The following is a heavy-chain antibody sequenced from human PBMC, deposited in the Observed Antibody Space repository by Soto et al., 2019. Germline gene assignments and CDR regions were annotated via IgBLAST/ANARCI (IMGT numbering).Heavy chain of an antibody. CDR2: INPNSGGT. CDR3: ARGGITIFGVEYY. CDR1: GYTFTGYF. Sequence: ASVKVSCKASGYTFTGYFMHWVRQAPGQGLEWMGWINPNSGGTNYAQKFQGRVTMTRDTSISTAYMELSRLRSDDTAVYYCARGGITIFGVEYYWGQGTLVTVSS. J-gene: IGHJ4*02. D-gene: IGHD3-3*01. V-gene: IGHV1-2*02.